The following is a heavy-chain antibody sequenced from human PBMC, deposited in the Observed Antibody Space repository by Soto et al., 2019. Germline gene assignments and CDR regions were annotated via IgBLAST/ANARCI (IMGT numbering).Heavy chain of an antibody. V-gene: IGHV4-30-4*01. CDR2: IYYSGST. CDR1: GGSISSGDYY. D-gene: IGHD3-9*01. CDR3: ARERPRNYDILTGYYRDNWFDP. J-gene: IGHJ5*02. Sequence: SETLSLTCTVSGGSISSGDYYWSWIRQPPGKGLEWIGYIYYSGSTYYNPSLKSRVTISVDTSKNQFSLKLSSVTAAGTAVYYCARERPRNYDILTGYYRDNWFDPWGQGTLVTVSS.